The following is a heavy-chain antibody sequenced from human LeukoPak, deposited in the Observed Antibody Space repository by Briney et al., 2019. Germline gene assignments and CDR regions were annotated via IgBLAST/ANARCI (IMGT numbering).Heavy chain of an antibody. CDR1: GFTFSSYA. Sequence: PGGSLRLSCAASGFTFSSYAMSWVRQAPGKGLEWVSAISGSGGSTYYADSVKGRFTISRGNSKNTLYLQMNSLRAEDTAVYYCAKARSGSSGYYPAFDYWGQGTLVTVSS. V-gene: IGHV3-23*01. CDR2: ISGSGGST. CDR3: AKARSGSSGYYPAFDY. D-gene: IGHD3-22*01. J-gene: IGHJ4*02.